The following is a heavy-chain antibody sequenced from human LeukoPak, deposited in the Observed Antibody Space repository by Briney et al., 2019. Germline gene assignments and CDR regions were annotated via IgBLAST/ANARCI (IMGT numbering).Heavy chain of an antibody. J-gene: IGHJ5*02. CDR2: IYHSGST. CDR1: GYSISSGYY. D-gene: IGHD2-21*01. CDR3: VRGEGCGGDCSENWFDP. V-gene: IGHV4-38-2*02. Sequence: SEALSLTCTVSGYSISSGYYWGWIRQPPGKGLEWIGSIYHSGSTYYNPSLKSRVTISVDTSKNQFSLKLSSVTAADTAVYYCVRGEGCGGDCSENWFDPWGQGTLVTVSS.